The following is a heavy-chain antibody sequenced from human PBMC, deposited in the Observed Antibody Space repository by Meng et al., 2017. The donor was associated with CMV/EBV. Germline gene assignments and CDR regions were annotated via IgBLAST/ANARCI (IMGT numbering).Heavy chain of an antibody. D-gene: IGHD2-2*01. J-gene: IGHJ6*02. Sequence: ASLKVSCNASGYTFPSYGISWVRQAPGQGLEWMGWISAYNGNTNYAQKLQGRVTMTTDTSTSTAYMELRSLRSDDTAVYYCARDRRGGYQLLFPYYYGMDVWGQGTTVTVSS. CDR1: GYTFPSYG. CDR2: ISAYNGNT. CDR3: ARDRRGGYQLLFPYYYGMDV. V-gene: IGHV1-18*01.